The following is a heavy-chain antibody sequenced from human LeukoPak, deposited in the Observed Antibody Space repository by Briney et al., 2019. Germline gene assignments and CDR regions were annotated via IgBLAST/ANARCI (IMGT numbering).Heavy chain of an antibody. Sequence: SQTLSLTCAVSGGSISSGGYSWSWIRQPPGKGLEWIGYIYHSGSTYYNPSLKSQVTISVDRSKNQFSLKLSSVTAADTAVYYCARGGSEGYCSSTSCPNWFDPWGQGTLVTVSS. V-gene: IGHV4-30-2*01. CDR2: IYHSGST. CDR3: ARGGSEGYCSSTSCPNWFDP. D-gene: IGHD2-2*01. J-gene: IGHJ5*02. CDR1: GGSISSGGYS.